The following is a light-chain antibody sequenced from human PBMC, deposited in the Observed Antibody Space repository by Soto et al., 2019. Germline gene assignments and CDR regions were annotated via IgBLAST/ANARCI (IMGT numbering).Light chain of an antibody. CDR1: KTFIRW. V-gene: IGKV1-5*01. CDR2: TAS. J-gene: IGKJ1*01. Sequence: DIQMTQSPSTLSALVGDTVTITCRASKTFIRWLAWYQQKPGKAPRLLIYTASTLESGVPSRFSASGSGTEFTLTISSLHPDDFATYYCQEYNNYWTFGQGTKVEVK. CDR3: QEYNNYWT.